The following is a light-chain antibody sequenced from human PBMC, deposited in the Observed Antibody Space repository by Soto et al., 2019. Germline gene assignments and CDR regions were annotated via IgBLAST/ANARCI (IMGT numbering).Light chain of an antibody. J-gene: IGLJ1*01. Sequence: QSVLAQPASVSGSPGQPINISCTGPSGFVGSFSLVFWYQQHPGKAPKVMISEGHRRPSGVPDRFSGSTSVNSASLTISGLQADDEADYYCCVYIGATTYVCGTGTKVTVL. CDR3: CVYIGATTYV. CDR1: SGFVGSFSL. CDR2: EGH. V-gene: IGLV2-23*01.